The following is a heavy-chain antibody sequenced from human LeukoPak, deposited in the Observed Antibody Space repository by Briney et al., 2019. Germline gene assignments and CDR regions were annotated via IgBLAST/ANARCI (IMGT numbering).Heavy chain of an antibody. D-gene: IGHD7-27*01. CDR3: ARDVNWAFDY. CDR2: ISSDSGII. J-gene: IGHJ4*02. Sequence: GGSLRLSCAASGFTFSRYSMNWVRQAPGKGLEWVSYISSDSGIISYADSVKGRFTISRDNAKNSLYLQMNSLRAEATAVYYCARDVNWAFDYWGQGNLVTVSS. CDR1: GFTFSRYS. V-gene: IGHV3-48*01.